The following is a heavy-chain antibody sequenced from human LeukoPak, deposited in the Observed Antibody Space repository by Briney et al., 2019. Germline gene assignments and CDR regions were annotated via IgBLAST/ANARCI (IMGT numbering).Heavy chain of an antibody. V-gene: IGHV3-53*01. CDR2: IYSGGST. J-gene: IGHJ4*02. CDR1: GFTVSSNY. CDR3: AKEDSYGSYYFDY. Sequence: PGGSLRLSCAASGFTVSSNYMSWVRQAPGKGLEWVSVIYSGGSTYYADSVKGRFTISRDNSKNTLYLQMNSLRAEDTAVYYCAKEDSYGSYYFDYWGQGTLVTVSS. D-gene: IGHD5-18*01.